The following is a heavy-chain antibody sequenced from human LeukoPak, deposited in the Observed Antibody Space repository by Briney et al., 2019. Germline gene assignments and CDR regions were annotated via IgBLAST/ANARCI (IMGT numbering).Heavy chain of an antibody. CDR2: IYSGGST. D-gene: IGHD2-21*01. CDR1: GITFTSYA. Sequence: PGGSLRLSCAASGITFTSYAMTWVRQAPGKGLEWVSLIYSGGSTYYADSVKGRFTISRDNSKNTVYLQTNSLRAEDTAVYYCARNIPVTRWGYWGQGTLVTVSS. CDR3: ARNIPVTRWGY. V-gene: IGHV3-66*01. J-gene: IGHJ4*02.